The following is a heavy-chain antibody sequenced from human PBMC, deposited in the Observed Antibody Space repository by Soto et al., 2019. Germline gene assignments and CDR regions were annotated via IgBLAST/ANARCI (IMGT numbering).Heavy chain of an antibody. V-gene: IGHV4-4*07. Sequence: QVHLQESGPGLVKPSETLSLICTVSGGSLTSYYWSWVRQPVGKGLEWVGRIYSDGTTNYNPSPSPCRRGAMSLDTPQSRSTLRLSAVTAADTAIYYGSRVHCSNTTCRTGGVDVWGQGTTVTVSS. CDR1: GGSLTSYY. CDR2: IYSDGTT. CDR3: SRVHCSNTTCRTGGVDV. J-gene: IGHJ6*02. D-gene: IGHD2-2*01.